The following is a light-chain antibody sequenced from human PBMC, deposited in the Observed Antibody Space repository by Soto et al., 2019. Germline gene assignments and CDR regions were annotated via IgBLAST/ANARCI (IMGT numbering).Light chain of an antibody. CDR2: AAS. Sequence: QSPATLSVSPGERVTLSCRASQTVVTNLAWYQQKPGQAPRLLIYAASTRATGVPARFSGSGSGTEFTLTITTLQSEDVAVYCCQQYNNLPLTFGPGTRLEI. CDR3: QQYNNLPLT. J-gene: IGKJ5*01. CDR1: QTVVTN. V-gene: IGKV3D-15*01.